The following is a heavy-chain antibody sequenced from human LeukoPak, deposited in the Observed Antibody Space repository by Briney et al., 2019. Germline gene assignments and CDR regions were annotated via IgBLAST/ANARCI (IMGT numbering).Heavy chain of an antibody. J-gene: IGHJ3*02. V-gene: IGHV1-46*01. Sequence: ASVKVSCKASGYTFTSYYMHWVRQAPGQGLEWMGIINPSGGSTSYAQKFQGRVTMTRDTSASTVYMELSSLRSEDTAIYYCARIRDGYNDAYDIWGQGTVVTVPS. CDR1: GYTFTSYY. D-gene: IGHD5-24*01. CDR2: INPSGGST. CDR3: ARIRDGYNDAYDI.